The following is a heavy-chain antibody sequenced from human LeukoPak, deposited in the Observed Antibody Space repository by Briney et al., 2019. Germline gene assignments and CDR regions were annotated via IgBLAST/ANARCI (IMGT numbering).Heavy chain of an antibody. CDR2: INTDGGGT. CDR3: ARDRSYPFDS. D-gene: IGHD3-16*01. V-gene: IGHV3-74*01. Sequence: PGGSLRLSCVVSGFTFSTYWMHWVRQAPGKGLVWVSRINTDGGGTTYADSVKGRFTISRDNAKNTVYLQMNSLGAEDTAVYYCARDRSYPFDSWGQGTLVTVSS. CDR1: GFTFSTYW. J-gene: IGHJ4*02.